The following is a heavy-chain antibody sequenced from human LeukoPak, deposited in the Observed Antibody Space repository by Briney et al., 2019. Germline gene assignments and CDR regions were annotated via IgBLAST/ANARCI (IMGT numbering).Heavy chain of an antibody. CDR2: ISSSSSYI. V-gene: IGHV3-21*01. CDR1: GFSFSNYA. J-gene: IGHJ6*03. CDR3: ARVSGNDYSNYPSNYYYYMDV. D-gene: IGHD4-11*01. Sequence: GGSLRLSCAASGFSFSNYAVNWVRQAPGKGLEWVSSISSSSSYIYYADSVKGRFTISRDNAKNSLYLQMNSLRAEDTAVYYCARVSGNDYSNYPSNYYYYMDVWGKGTTVTVSS.